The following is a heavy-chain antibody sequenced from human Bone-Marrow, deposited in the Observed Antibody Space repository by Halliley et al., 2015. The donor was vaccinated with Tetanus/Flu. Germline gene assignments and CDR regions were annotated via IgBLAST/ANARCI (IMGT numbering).Heavy chain of an antibody. CDR2: LDFPGST. V-gene: IGHV4-39*01. J-gene: IGHJ5*02. D-gene: IGHD6-19*01. Sequence: WIASLDFPGSTYLNPTLKSRVTISMDKSKNQLSLKVNFVTVADTAVYFCARAARSGWAENWFDLWGQGTRVIVSS. CDR3: ARAARSGWAENWFDL.